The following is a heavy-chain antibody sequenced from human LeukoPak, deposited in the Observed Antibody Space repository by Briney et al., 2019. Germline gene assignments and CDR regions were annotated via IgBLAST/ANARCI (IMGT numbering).Heavy chain of an antibody. Sequence: GGSLRLSCAASGFTFSSYAMSWVRQAPGKGLEWVSTFSGSGGSTHYADSVKGRFTISRDDSKNTLYLQMNSLRAEDTAVYYCAKEFSRVWYYFDYWGQGTLVTVSS. CDR2: FSGSGGST. V-gene: IGHV3-23*01. D-gene: IGHD2-2*01. J-gene: IGHJ4*02. CDR3: AKEFSRVWYYFDY. CDR1: GFTFSSYA.